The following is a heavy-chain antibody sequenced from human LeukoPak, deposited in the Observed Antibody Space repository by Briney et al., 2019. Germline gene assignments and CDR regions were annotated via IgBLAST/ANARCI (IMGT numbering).Heavy chain of an antibody. Sequence: GSLRLSCAASGFTFSSYWMHWVRQAPGRGLVWVSRIKSDGSTNYADSVKGRFTISRDNAKNTVSLQMNSLRAEDTGVYYCARAPSEIGGYYPEYFRHWGQGTLVTVSS. V-gene: IGHV3-74*01. CDR2: IKSDGST. CDR3: ARAPSEIGGYYPEYFRH. J-gene: IGHJ1*01. D-gene: IGHD3-22*01. CDR1: GFTFSSYW.